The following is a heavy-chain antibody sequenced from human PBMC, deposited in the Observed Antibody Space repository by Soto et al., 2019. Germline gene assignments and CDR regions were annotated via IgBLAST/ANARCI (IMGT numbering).Heavy chain of an antibody. V-gene: IGHV4-39*01. CDR1: GRSISSSNYY. Sequence: SETLSLTCTVSGRSISSSNYYWGWIRQPPGEGLEWIGSMDYNGNSYQNPSLKSRVTLSVDTSKSQFSLKLRSVTAADTAVYFCVRSAFGYYDTSGYPLTDSWGQGTLVTVSS. J-gene: IGHJ4*02. CDR3: VRSAFGYYDTSGYPLTDS. CDR2: MDYNGNS. D-gene: IGHD3-22*01.